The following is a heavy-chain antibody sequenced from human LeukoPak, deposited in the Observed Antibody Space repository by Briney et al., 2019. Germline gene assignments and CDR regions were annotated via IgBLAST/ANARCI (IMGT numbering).Heavy chain of an antibody. J-gene: IGHJ4*02. CDR2: ISSFSSTI. CDR3: ARSPNYKGYFDY. D-gene: IGHD3-10*01. CDR1: GFTFSSYE. Sequence: GGSLRLSCAASGFTFSSYEMNWVRQAPGKGLEWVSYISSFSSTIYYADSVMGRFTISRDNAKNSLYLQMSSLRAEDTAVYYCARSPNYKGYFDYWGQGTLVTGSS. V-gene: IGHV3-48*03.